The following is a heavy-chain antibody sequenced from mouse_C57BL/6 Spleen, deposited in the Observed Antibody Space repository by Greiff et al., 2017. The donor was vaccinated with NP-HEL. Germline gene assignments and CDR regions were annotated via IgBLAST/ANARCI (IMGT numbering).Heavy chain of an antibody. CDR3: ARQAPYYYGSRDYAMDY. V-gene: IGHV2-6-1*01. J-gene: IGHJ4*01. Sequence: VQLMESGPGLVAPSQSLSITCTVSGFSLTSYGVHWVRQPPGKGLEWLVVIWSDGSTTYNSALKSRLSISKDNSKSQVFLKMNSLQTDDTAMYYCARQAPYYYGSRDYAMDYWGQGTSVTVSS. D-gene: IGHD1-1*01. CDR1: GFSLTSYG. CDR2: IWSDGST.